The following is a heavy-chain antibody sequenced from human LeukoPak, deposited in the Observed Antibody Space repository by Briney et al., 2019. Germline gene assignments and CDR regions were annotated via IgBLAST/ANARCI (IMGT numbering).Heavy chain of an antibody. D-gene: IGHD5-12*01. J-gene: IGHJ6*02. CDR1: GFTVSSNY. Sequence: PGGSLRLSRAASGFTVSSNYMSWVRQAPGKGLEWVSVIYSGGNTYYADSVRGRFTISRDNSKNTLYLQVNSLRADDTAVYYCARVGGYGDFGMDVWGQGTTVTVSS. V-gene: IGHV3-66*01. CDR3: ARVGGYGDFGMDV. CDR2: IYSGGNT.